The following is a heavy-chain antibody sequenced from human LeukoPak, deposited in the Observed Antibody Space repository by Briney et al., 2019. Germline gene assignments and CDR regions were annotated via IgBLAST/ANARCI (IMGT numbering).Heavy chain of an antibody. D-gene: IGHD4-17*01. CDR2: ISSSSSTI. V-gene: IGHV3-48*01. CDR3: ARETVLGTVTTTSYYYYYYTDV. CDR1: GFTFSSYS. Sequence: PGGSLRLSCAASGFTFSSYSMNWVRQAPGKGLEWVSYISSSSSTIYYADSVKGRFTISRDNAKNSLYLQMNSLRAEDTAVYYCARETVLGTVTTTSYYYYYYTDVWGKGTTVTVSS. J-gene: IGHJ6*03.